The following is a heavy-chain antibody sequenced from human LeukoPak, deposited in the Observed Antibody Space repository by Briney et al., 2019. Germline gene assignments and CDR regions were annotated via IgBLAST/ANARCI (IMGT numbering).Heavy chain of an antibody. CDR3: ARHLSGDDI. Sequence: GGSLRLSCAASGFTFSSHWMHWVRQAPGKGLVWVTRFSSDGSSTSYADSVKGRFTISRDNSKNTLYLQMNTLRAEDTAVYYCARHLSGDDIWGQGTMVTVSS. J-gene: IGHJ3*02. CDR2: FSSDGSST. V-gene: IGHV3-74*01. D-gene: IGHD4-17*01. CDR1: GFTFSSHW.